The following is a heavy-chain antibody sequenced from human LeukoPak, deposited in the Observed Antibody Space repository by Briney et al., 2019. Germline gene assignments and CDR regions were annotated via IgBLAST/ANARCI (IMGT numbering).Heavy chain of an antibody. Sequence: GGTLRLSCAASGFTFTNYAIHWVRQAPGKGLETLAAVSSDGSNKYYADSVKGRFTISSDNSKNALYLQMNSLRAEDTAVYCCARENPPYYFDYWGEGTLVTVSS. V-gene: IGHV3-33*05. J-gene: IGHJ4*02. CDR1: GFTFTNYA. CDR2: VSSDGSNK. CDR3: ARENPPYYFDY.